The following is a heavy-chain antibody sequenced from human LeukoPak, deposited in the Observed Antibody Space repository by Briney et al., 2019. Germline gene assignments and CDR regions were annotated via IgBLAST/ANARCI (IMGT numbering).Heavy chain of an antibody. CDR2: ISFSSTHI. V-gene: IGHV3-21*06. J-gene: IGHJ6*02. CDR1: GFIFSNYG. Sequence: SGGSLRLSCAASGFIFSNYGMSWVRQAPGKGLEWVSSISFSSTHIYYADSIQGRFTISRDNAENSLYLQMNSLRAEDTAVYYCAGLYGMDVWGQGTRSPSP. CDR3: AGLYGMDV.